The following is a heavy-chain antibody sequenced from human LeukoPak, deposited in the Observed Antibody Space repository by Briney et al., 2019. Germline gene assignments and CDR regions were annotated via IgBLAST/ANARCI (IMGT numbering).Heavy chain of an antibody. CDR2: ISAYNGNT. D-gene: IGHD6-6*01. CDR3: ARDQDSSLSQSPFYFDY. CDR1: GYTFTNYG. V-gene: IGHV1-18*01. J-gene: IGHJ4*02. Sequence: ASVKVSCKASGYTFTNYGINWVRQAPGQGLEWMGWISAYNGNTNYAQNLQGRVTMTTDTSTSTAYMELRSLRSDDTAVYYCARDQDSSLSQSPFYFDYWGQGTLVTVSS.